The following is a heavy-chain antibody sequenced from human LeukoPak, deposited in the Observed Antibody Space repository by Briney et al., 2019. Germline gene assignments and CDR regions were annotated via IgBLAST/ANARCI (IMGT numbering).Heavy chain of an antibody. Sequence: SQTLSLTCAISGDSVSRNRTAWNWIRQSPSRGLEWLGRTYYRSKWYNDYAVSVKSRITINADTSKNQFSLQLNSVTPEDTAVYYCARDKPLWFEELLHAYYYFYMDVWGKGTTVTISS. CDR3: ARDKPLWFEELLHAYYYFYMDV. D-gene: IGHD3-10*01. CDR1: GDSVSRNRTA. CDR2: TYYRSKWYN. V-gene: IGHV6-1*01. J-gene: IGHJ6*03.